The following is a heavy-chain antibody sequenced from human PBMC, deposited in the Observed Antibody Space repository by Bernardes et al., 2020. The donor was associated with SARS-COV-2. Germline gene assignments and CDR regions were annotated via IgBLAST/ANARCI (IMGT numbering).Heavy chain of an antibody. J-gene: IGHJ5*02. Sequence: SANLSLTCTVSGGSISRYYWRWIRQPPGKGLEWIGYIYYSGSTNYNPSLKSRVTISVDTSKNQFSLKLSSVTAADTAVYYCARQRADYDFWSGYYRRGNWFDPWGQGTLVTVSS. CDR2: IYYSGST. CDR3: ARQRADYDFWSGYYRRGNWFDP. CDR1: GGSISRYY. D-gene: IGHD3-3*01. V-gene: IGHV4-59*08.